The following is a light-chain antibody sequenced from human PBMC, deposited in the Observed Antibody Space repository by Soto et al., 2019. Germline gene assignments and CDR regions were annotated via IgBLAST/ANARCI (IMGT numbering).Light chain of an antibody. V-gene: IGKV3-15*01. J-gene: IGKJ1*01. CDR3: QQYNNWPPWT. Sequence: EIVMTQSPATLSVSPGERATLSCRASQSVSGNLAWYQQKPGQPPSLLVYAASSRPTGIPARFSGSGSGTEFTLTISSLQSEDFSVYYCQQYNNWPPWTFGQGTKVEIK. CDR1: QSVSGN. CDR2: AAS.